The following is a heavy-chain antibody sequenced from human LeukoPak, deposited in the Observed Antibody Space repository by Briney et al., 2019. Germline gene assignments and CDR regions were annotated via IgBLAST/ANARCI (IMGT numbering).Heavy chain of an antibody. Sequence: SVKVSCKASGGTFSSYAISWVRQAPGQGLEWMGEIIPIFGTANYAQKFQGRVTITADESTSTAYMELSSLRSEDTAVYYCARGENGVIYYYYYMDVWGKGTTVTASS. CDR2: IIPIFGTA. CDR1: GGTFSSYA. D-gene: IGHD4-17*01. CDR3: ARGENGVIYYYYYMDV. V-gene: IGHV1-69*01. J-gene: IGHJ6*03.